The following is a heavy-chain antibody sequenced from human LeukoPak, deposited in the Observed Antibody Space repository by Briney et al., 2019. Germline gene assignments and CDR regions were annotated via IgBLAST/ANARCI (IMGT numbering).Heavy chain of an antibody. J-gene: IGHJ6*02. CDR1: GYTFTSYG. D-gene: IGHD3-10*01. Sequence: ASVKVSCKASGYTFTSYGISWVRQAPGQGLEWMGWISAYNGNTNYAQKLQGRVTMTTDTSTSTAYMELRSLRSDDTAVYYCARTVLLWFGELPTAAGMDVWGQGTTVTVSS. CDR2: ISAYNGNT. CDR3: ARTVLLWFGELPTAAGMDV. V-gene: IGHV1-18*01.